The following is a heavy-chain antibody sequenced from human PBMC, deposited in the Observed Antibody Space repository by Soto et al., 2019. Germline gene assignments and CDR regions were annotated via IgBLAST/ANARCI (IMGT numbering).Heavy chain of an antibody. CDR3: AREEMATITVYYYYGMDV. CDR2: IIPIFGTA. Sequence: SVNVSCKASGGTFSSYAISWVRQAPGQGLEWMGGIIPIFGTANYAQKFQGRVTITADESTSTAYMELSSLRSEDTAVYYCAREEMATITVYYYYGMDVWGQGTTVTVSS. V-gene: IGHV1-69*13. J-gene: IGHJ6*02. D-gene: IGHD5-12*01. CDR1: GGTFSSYA.